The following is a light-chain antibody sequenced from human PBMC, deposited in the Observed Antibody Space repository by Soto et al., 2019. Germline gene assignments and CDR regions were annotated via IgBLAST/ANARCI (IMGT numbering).Light chain of an antibody. CDR1: QSVDSSY. Sequence: EIVLTQSPGTLSLSPGERATLSCRASQSVDSSYTAWYQQKPGQAPRLLIYGASNRATGIPDRFSGTGSGTDFTLTISRLEPEDFAVYYCQQYGTSHPLYTFGQGTKLEI. CDR3: QQYGTSHPLYT. V-gene: IGKV3-20*01. J-gene: IGKJ2*01. CDR2: GAS.